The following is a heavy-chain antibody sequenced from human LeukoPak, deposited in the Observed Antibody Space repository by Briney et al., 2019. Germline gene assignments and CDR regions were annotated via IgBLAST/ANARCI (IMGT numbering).Heavy chain of an antibody. J-gene: IGHJ4*02. D-gene: IGHD2-21*02. Sequence: GGSLRLSCAASGFTVSSNYMTRVRQAPGKGLEWVSVTYSGGSTYYADSVKGRFTISRDNSKNTLYLHMNSLRAEDTAVYYCARDRFKEYGDTELGYWGQGILVTVSS. CDR2: TYSGGST. V-gene: IGHV3-66*01. CDR1: GFTVSSNY. CDR3: ARDRFKEYGDTELGY.